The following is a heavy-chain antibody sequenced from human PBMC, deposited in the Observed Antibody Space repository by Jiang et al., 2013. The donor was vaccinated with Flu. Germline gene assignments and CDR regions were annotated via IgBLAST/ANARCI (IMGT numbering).Heavy chain of an antibody. CDR1: GGSINNYY. CDR2: IYSSGST. D-gene: IGHD4-23*01. CDR3: AKCLGNYWLFDL. Sequence: LLKPSETLSLTCTVSGGSINNYYWSWIRQPAGKGLEWIGRIYSSGSTKYNPSLQSRVTMSVDTSKNHFSLKMSSVTAADTAVYYCAKCLGNYWLFDLWGRGTLVTVSS. V-gene: IGHV4-4*07. J-gene: IGHJ2*01.